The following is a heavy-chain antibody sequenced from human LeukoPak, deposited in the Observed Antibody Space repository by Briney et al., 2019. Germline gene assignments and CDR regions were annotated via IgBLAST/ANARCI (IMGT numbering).Heavy chain of an antibody. CDR2: IYYSGST. CDR3: ARALYNWNYYYYYYMDV. J-gene: IGHJ6*03. CDR1: GGSISSSSYY. Sequence: SETLPLTCTVSGGSISSSSYYWGWIRQPPGKGLEWIGSIYYSGSTYYNPSLKSRVTISVDTSKNQFSLKLSSVTAADTAVYYCARALYNWNYYYYYYMDVWGKGTTVTVSS. V-gene: IGHV4-39*07. D-gene: IGHD1-20*01.